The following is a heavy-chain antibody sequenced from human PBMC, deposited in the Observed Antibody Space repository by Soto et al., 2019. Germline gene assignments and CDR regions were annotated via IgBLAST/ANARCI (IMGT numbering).Heavy chain of an antibody. D-gene: IGHD5-18*01. CDR2: IIPILGIA. Sequence: QVQLVQSGAEVKKPGSSVKVSCKASGGTFSSYTISWVRQAPGQGLEWMGRIIPILGIANYAQKFQGRVPITADKSTSTAYMELSSLRSEDTAVYYCARGIQLLGGQVDYWGQGTLVTVSS. CDR3: ARGIQLLGGQVDY. V-gene: IGHV1-69*02. CDR1: GGTFSSYT. J-gene: IGHJ4*02.